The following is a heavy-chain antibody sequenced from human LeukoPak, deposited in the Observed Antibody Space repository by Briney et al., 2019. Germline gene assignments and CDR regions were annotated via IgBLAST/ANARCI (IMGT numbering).Heavy chain of an antibody. CDR1: GYSFTSYW. V-gene: IGHV5-51*01. J-gene: IGHJ4*02. D-gene: IGHD1-26*01. Sequence: GESLKISCKGSGYSFTSYWIGWVRQMPGKGLEWMGIIYPGDSDTRYSPSFQGQVTISADKSISTAYLQWSSLKASDTAMYYCARGQWSGSCYVIYGGEFDYWGQGTLVTVSS. CDR2: IYPGDSDT. CDR3: ARGQWSGSCYVIYGGEFDY.